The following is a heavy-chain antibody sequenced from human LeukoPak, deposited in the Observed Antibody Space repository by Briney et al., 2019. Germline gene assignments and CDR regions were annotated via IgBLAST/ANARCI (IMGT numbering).Heavy chain of an antibody. CDR1: GFTFSSYG. D-gene: IGHD6-19*01. CDR2: IWYDGSNK. Sequence: PGRSLRLSCAASGFTFSSYGMHWVRQAPGKGLEWVAVIWYDGSNKYYADSVEGRFTISRDNSKNTLYLQMNSLRAEDTAVYYCASERIAVAGAKVDYWGQGTLVTVSS. V-gene: IGHV3-33*01. J-gene: IGHJ4*02. CDR3: ASERIAVAGAKVDY.